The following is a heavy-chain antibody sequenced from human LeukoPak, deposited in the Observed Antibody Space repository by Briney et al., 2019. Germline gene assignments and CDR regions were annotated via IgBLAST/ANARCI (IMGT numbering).Heavy chain of an antibody. V-gene: IGHV4-30-4*01. D-gene: IGHD4-11*01. CDR2: IYYSGST. CDR3: ARDGRATTPDY. Sequence: SQTLSLTCTVSGGSISSGDYYWSWIRQPPGKGLEWIGYIYYSGSTYYNPSLKSRVTISVDTSKNQFSMKLSCVTAADTAVYYCARDGRATTPDYWGQGTLVTVSS. J-gene: IGHJ4*02. CDR1: GGSISSGDYY.